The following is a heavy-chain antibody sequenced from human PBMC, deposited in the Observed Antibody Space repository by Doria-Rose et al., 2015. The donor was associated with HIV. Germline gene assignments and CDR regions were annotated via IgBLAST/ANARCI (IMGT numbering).Heavy chain of an antibody. Sequence: QVTLKESGPVLVKPTETLTLTCTVSGVSLSSPGMGVSWIRQPPGKALEWLANIFSDDERSYKPSLKSRLTIPRGTTKSQVVLTMTDMDPVDTATYYCARIKSSRWYHKYYFDFWGQGTLVIVSA. CDR1: GVSLSSPGMG. CDR2: IFSDDER. CDR3: ARIKSSRWYHKYYFDF. V-gene: IGHV2-26*01. D-gene: IGHD6-13*01. J-gene: IGHJ4*02.